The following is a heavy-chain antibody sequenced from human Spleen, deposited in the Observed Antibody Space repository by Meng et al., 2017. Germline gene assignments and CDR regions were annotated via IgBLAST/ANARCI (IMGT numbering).Heavy chain of an antibody. Sequence: SETLSLTCTVSGGSISSYYWSWIRQPPGKGLEWIGYIYYSGSTNYNPSLKSRVTISVDTSKNQFSLKLSSVTAADTAVYYCARVNPYYYYDSSGYYDYWGQGTLVTVSS. D-gene: IGHD3-22*01. CDR2: IYYSGST. V-gene: IGHV4-59*01. J-gene: IGHJ4*02. CDR3: ARVNPYYYYDSSGYYDY. CDR1: GGSISSYY.